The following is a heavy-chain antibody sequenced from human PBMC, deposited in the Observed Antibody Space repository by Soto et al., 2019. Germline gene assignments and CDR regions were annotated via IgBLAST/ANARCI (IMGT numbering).Heavy chain of an antibody. J-gene: IGHJ3*02. CDR1: GATLDTFINYG. V-gene: IGHV1-69*12. CDR3: ARGAATKIVVVMYDAREI. Sequence: QVQLVQSGAEVKKPVSSVKVSCEASGATLDTFINYGITWVRRAPGQGLEWMGGIIPVFGTAHYAQKFQGRLTIREDESTSTADMELSSLRSEDTAVYYCARGAATKIVVVMYDAREIWGQGTMVTVSS. CDR2: IIPVFGTA. D-gene: IGHD3-22*01.